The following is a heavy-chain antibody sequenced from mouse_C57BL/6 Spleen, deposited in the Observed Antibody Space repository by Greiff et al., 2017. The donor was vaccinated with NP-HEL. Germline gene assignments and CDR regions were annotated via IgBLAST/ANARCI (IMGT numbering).Heavy chain of an antibody. Sequence: VQLVESGAELVKPGASVKISCKASGYAFSSYWMNWVKQRPGKGLEWIGQIYPGDGDTNYNGKFKGKATLTADKSSSTAYMQRSSLTSEDSAVYFCAREGIYSNYLAWFAYWGQGTLVTVSA. J-gene: IGHJ3*01. CDR1: GYAFSSYW. CDR2: IYPGDGDT. D-gene: IGHD2-5*01. CDR3: AREGIYSNYLAWFAY. V-gene: IGHV1-80*01.